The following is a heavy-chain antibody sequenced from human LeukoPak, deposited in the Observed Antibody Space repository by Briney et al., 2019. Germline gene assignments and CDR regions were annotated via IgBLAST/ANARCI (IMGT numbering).Heavy chain of an antibody. Sequence: GGSLRLSCAASGFAFSSYAMHWVRQAPGKGLEWVAVISYDGSNKYYADSVKGRFTISRDNSKNTLYLQTNSLRAEDTAVYHCARTTDPFKVWLVYFDYWGQGTLVTVSS. CDR1: GFAFSSYA. D-gene: IGHD6-19*01. CDR3: ARTTDPFKVWLVYFDY. V-gene: IGHV3-30-3*01. J-gene: IGHJ4*02. CDR2: ISYDGSNK.